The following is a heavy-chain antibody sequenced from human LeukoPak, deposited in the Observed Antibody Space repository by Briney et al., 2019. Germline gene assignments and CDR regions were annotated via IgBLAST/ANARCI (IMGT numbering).Heavy chain of an antibody. CDR3: ARDSRSGSYYGDFDY. Sequence: PGGSLRLSCAASRFTFSSYAMSWVRQAPGKGLEWVSAISGSGGTTYYADSVKGRFTISRDNSKNTLYLQMNSLRAEGTAVYYCARDSRSGSYYGDFDYWGQGTLVTVSS. J-gene: IGHJ4*02. D-gene: IGHD1-26*01. CDR1: RFTFSSYA. V-gene: IGHV3-23*01. CDR2: ISGSGGTT.